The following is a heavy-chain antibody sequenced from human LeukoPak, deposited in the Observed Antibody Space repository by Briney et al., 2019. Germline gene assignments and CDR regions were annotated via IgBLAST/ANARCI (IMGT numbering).Heavy chain of an antibody. D-gene: IGHD3-16*01. CDR2: ISRSGEST. CDR3: AKDYAVGSIDY. V-gene: IGHV3-23*01. CDR1: GFTFSGFA. Sequence: PGGSLRLSCAASGFTFSGFAMSWIRQAPGKGLGWVSSISRSGESTFYADSVRGRFTISRDNSKNTVSLQMESLRAEETALYYCAKDYAVGSIDYWGQGTLVTVSS. J-gene: IGHJ4*02.